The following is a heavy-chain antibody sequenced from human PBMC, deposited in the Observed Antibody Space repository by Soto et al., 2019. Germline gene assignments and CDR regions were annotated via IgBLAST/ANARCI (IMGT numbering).Heavy chain of an antibody. Sequence: SSGTLSLTCAVFGGAFRGYYWTWVRQPPGTGLEWIGEINHSGSTNYNPSLKSRVTISVDTSKNQFSLKLTSVTAADTAVYYCARDKITGLFDYWGQGTLVTVSS. V-gene: IGHV4-34*01. CDR2: INHSGST. D-gene: IGHD2-8*02. J-gene: IGHJ4*02. CDR1: GGAFRGYY. CDR3: ARDKITGLFDY.